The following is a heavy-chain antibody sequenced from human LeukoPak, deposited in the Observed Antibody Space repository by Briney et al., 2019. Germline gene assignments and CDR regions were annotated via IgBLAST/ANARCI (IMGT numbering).Heavy chain of an antibody. CDR1: GYTFTSYA. V-gene: IGHV1-3*01. CDR3: ARNKWFGELPFDY. J-gene: IGHJ4*02. D-gene: IGHD3-10*01. CDR2: INAGNGNT. Sequence: ASVKVSCKASGYTFTSYAMRWVRQAPGQRLEWMGWINAGNGNTKYSQKFQGRVTITRDTSASTAYMELSSLRSEDTAVYYCARNKWFGELPFDYWGQGTLVTVSS.